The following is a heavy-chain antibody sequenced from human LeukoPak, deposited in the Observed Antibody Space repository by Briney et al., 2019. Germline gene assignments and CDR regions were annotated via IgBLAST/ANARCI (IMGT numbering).Heavy chain of an antibody. CDR2: ISYDGSDK. D-gene: IGHD5-18*01. CDR1: GFTFSSYG. CDR3: YSYGGIDY. J-gene: IGHJ4*02. V-gene: IGHV3-30*03. Sequence: GGSLRLSCAASGFTFSSYGMHWVRQAPGKGLEWVAVISYDGSDKYSADSVKGRFTISRDNSKNTLYLQMNSLRAEDTAVYQGYSYGGIDYWGQGTLVTVSS.